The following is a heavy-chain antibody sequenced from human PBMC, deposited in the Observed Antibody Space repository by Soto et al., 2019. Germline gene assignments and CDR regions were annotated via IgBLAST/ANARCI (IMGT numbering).Heavy chain of an antibody. V-gene: IGHV1-3*01. CDR3: ARRAETNGWNGFGADKYYFDF. J-gene: IGHJ4*02. CDR2: INAGNGNT. CDR1: GYTFTSYA. D-gene: IGHD1-1*01. Sequence: ASVKVSCKASGYTFTSYAMHWVRQAPGQRLEWMGWINAGNGNTKYSQKFQGRVTITRDTSASTAYMELSSLRSEDTAVYYCARRAETNGWNGFGADKYYFDFWGQGTLVTVSS.